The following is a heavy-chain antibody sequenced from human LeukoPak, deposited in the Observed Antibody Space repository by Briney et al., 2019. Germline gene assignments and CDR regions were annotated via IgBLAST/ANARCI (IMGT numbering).Heavy chain of an antibody. CDR2: IGFDQTTI. Sequence: GGSLRLSCEASGFAFSGYDMNWVRQAPGKGLEWLSHIGFDQTTIYYADSVKGRFTISRDNSKNTLYLQMNSLRAEDTAVYYCAKDRGYYDSSGYYPPNEHWGQGTLVTVSS. V-gene: IGHV3-23*01. J-gene: IGHJ1*01. D-gene: IGHD3-22*01. CDR3: AKDRGYYDSSGYYPPNEH. CDR1: GFAFSGYD.